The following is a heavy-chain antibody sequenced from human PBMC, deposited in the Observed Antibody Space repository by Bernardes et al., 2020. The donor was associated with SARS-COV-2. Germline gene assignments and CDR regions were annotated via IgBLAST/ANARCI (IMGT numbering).Heavy chain of an antibody. Sequence: GGSLRLSCAASGFTFSSYWMQWVHQAPGKGLVWVSRINGDGSSTRYADSVKGRFTISRDNAKNTLFLQLDSLRAEDAAVYYCARESSLGGTYFVDYWGQGTLLTVSS. CDR2: INGDGSST. CDR3: ARESSLGGTYFVDY. V-gene: IGHV3-74*01. CDR1: GFTFSSYW. J-gene: IGHJ4*02. D-gene: IGHD1-26*01.